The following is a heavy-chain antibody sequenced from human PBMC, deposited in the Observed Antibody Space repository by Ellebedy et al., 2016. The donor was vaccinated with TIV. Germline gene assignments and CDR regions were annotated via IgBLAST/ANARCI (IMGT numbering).Heavy chain of an antibody. J-gene: IGHJ4*02. Sequence: GESLKISCAASGFTFSNYWMSWVRQAPGKGLEWVANIKQDGSEKYYVDSVKGRFSISRDNAKNSLYVQMNRLRDEDTAVYYCARDQWLGRAYYFDSWGQGTLVTVSS. D-gene: IGHD6-19*01. CDR3: ARDQWLGRAYYFDS. CDR1: GFTFSNYW. V-gene: IGHV3-7*01. CDR2: IKQDGSEK.